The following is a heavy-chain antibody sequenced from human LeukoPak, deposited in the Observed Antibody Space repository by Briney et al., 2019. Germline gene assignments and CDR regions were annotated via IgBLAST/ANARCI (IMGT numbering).Heavy chain of an antibody. D-gene: IGHD6-13*01. CDR1: GGSISSGEYY. V-gene: IGHV4-31*03. CDR2: IYYSGST. CDR3: ARDRIAGRRFDP. Sequence: KPSETLSLTCTASGGSISSGEYYGSWIRQHPGKGLEWIGYIYYSGSTYYNPSLKSRVTISVDTSKNQFSLKLSSVTAADTAVYYCARDRIAGRRFDPWGQGTLVTVSS. J-gene: IGHJ5*02.